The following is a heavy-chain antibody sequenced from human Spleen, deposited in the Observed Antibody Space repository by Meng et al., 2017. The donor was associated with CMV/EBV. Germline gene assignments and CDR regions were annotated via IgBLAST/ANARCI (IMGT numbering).Heavy chain of an antibody. Sequence: GGSLRLSCAASGSPFSSYWMSWVRQAPGKGLEWVANIKQDGSEKYYVDSVKGRFTISRDNAKNSLYLQMYSLRVEDTAVYYCARDTQRDYDFWGGDYYYYGLDVWGQGTTVTVSS. J-gene: IGHJ6*02. CDR3: ARDTQRDYDFWGGDYYYYGLDV. D-gene: IGHD3-3*01. CDR1: GSPFSSYW. V-gene: IGHV3-7*01. CDR2: IKQDGSEK.